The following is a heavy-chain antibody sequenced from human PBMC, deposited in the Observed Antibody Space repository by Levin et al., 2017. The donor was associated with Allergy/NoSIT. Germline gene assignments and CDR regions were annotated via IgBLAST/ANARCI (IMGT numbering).Heavy chain of an antibody. Sequence: ASETLSLTCSVSVGSISSDYYWTWIRQPPGKGLEWIGSIYYSGSTYYNPSLKSPVTISVDMSKNQFSLKLYSVTAADAAVYYCVRRGSVTVFGVAHWYFDLWGRGTLVTVSS. D-gene: IGHD3-3*01. CDR1: VGSISSDYY. J-gene: IGHJ2*01. CDR2: IYYSGST. CDR3: VRRGSVTVFGVAHWYFDL. V-gene: IGHV4-38-2*02.